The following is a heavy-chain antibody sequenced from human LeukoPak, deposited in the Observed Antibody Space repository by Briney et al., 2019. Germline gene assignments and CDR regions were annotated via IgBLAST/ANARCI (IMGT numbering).Heavy chain of an antibody. V-gene: IGHV5-51*01. D-gene: IGHD5-18*01. CDR1: GYSFTSYW. J-gene: IGHJ4*02. CDR3: APRIQLWGGFDY. CDR2: IYPGDSDT. Sequence: GESLKISCKGSGYSFTSYWIAWVRQMPGKGLEWMGIIYPGDSDTRYSPSFQGQVTISDDKSISTAYLQWSSLKASDIARYYCAPRIQLWGGFDYWGQGTLVTVSS.